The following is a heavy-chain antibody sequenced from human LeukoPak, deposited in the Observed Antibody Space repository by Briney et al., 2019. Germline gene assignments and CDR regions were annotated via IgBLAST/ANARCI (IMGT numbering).Heavy chain of an antibody. CDR2: INSAGSST. V-gene: IGHV3-74*01. CDR1: GFTFSSYW. D-gene: IGHD7-27*01. J-gene: IGHJ5*02. Sequence: GGSLRLSCAASGFTFSSYWMRWVRQAPGKGLVWVSRINSAGSSTSYADSVKGRFTISRDNAKNTLYLQMNSLRAEDTAVYFCARDQYTNSGNWFDPWGQGTLVTVSS. CDR3: ARDQYTNSGNWFDP.